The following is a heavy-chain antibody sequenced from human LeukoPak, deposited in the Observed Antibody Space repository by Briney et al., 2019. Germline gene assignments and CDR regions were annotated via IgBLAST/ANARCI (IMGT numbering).Heavy chain of an antibody. CDR1: GYTFTGYD. CDR2: FNPSGGRT. J-gene: IGHJ4*02. Sequence: ALVKVSCEASGYTFTGYDVNWVRQATGQGLERMGIFNPSGGRTSYAQKFQGRVTMTRDTSISTACMELSRLRSDDTAVYYCARDSYNYGGKRVLGYWGQGTLVTVSS. V-gene: IGHV1-46*01. CDR3: ARDSYNYGGKRVLGY. D-gene: IGHD4-23*01.